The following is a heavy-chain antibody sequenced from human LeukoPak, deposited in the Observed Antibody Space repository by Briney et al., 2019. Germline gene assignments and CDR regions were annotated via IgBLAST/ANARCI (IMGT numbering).Heavy chain of an antibody. J-gene: IGHJ4*02. Sequence: GGSLRLSCAASGFTFSSYSMNWVRQAPGKGLEWVSSISSSSSYIYYADSVKGRFTISRDNAKNSLYLQMNSLRAEDMALYYCAKAELPYTVIAVAGNYFDYWGQGTLVTVSS. V-gene: IGHV3-21*04. CDR3: AKAELPYTVIAVAGNYFDY. D-gene: IGHD6-19*01. CDR1: GFTFSSYS. CDR2: ISSSSSYI.